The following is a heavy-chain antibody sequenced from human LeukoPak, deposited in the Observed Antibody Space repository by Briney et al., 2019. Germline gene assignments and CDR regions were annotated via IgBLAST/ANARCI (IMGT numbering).Heavy chain of an antibody. CDR1: GFTFSDYY. J-gene: IGHJ4*02. CDR2: ISSSGSTI. Sequence: GGSLRLSCAASGFTFSDYYMSWMRQAPGKGLEWVSYISSSGSTIYYADSVKGRFTISRDNAKNSLYLQMNSLRAEDTAVYYCARAGAYDYVWGSYLDYWGQGTLVTVSS. V-gene: IGHV3-11*01. CDR3: ARAGAYDYVWGSYLDY. D-gene: IGHD3-16*02.